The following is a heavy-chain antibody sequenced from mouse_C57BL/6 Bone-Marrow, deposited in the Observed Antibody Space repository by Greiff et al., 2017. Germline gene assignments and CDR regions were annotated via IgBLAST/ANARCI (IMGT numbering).Heavy chain of an antibody. CDR1: GYSITSGYY. CDR3: AIGITTGPYVDY. D-gene: IGHD2-4*01. J-gene: IGHJ2*01. CDR2: ISYDGSN. V-gene: IGHV3-6*01. Sequence: ESGPGLVKPSQSLSLTCSVTGYSITSGYYWNWIRQFPGNKLEWMGYISYDGSNNYNPSLKNRISITRDTSKNQFFLKLNSVTTEDTATYYCAIGITTGPYVDYWGQGTTLTVSS.